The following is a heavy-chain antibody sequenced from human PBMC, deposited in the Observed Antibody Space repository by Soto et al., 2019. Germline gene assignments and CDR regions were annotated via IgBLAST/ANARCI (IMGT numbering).Heavy chain of an antibody. CDR1: GGTFSSYA. CDR3: ARAAGYSGSRPGYYYGMDV. V-gene: IGHV1-69*13. D-gene: IGHD1-26*01. Sequence: ASVKVSCKASGGTFSSYAISWVRQAPGQGLEWMGGIIPIFGTANYAQKFQGRVTITADESTSTAYMELSSLRSEDTAVYYCARAAGYSGSRPGYYYGMDVWGQGTTVTVSS. J-gene: IGHJ6*02. CDR2: IIPIFGTA.